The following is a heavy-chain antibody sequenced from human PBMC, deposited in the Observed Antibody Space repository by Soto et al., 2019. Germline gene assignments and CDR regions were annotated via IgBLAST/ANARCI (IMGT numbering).Heavy chain of an antibody. J-gene: IGHJ4*02. D-gene: IGHD3-16*01. CDR3: ARDFSPYVVNYFDY. V-gene: IGHV3-30-3*01. CDR1: GFTFSSYA. Sequence: PGGSLRLSCAASGFTFSSYAVHWVRQAPGKGLEWVAVISYDGSNKYYADSVKGRFTISRDNSKNTLYLQMNSLRAEDTAVYYCARDFSPYVVNYFDYWGQGTLVTVSS. CDR2: ISYDGSNK.